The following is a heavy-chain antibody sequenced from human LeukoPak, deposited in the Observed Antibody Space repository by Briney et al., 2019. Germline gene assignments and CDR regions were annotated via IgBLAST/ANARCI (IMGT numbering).Heavy chain of an antibody. CDR2: ISYDATYK. CDR3: AKDPSRLLYYFEY. V-gene: IGHV3-30*18. Sequence: PGGSLRLSCAASGFTFSSNGMHWVRQAPGKGLEWVAVISYDATYKYYADSVKGRFTISRDNSRDTLYLQMNSLRPEDTAMYYCAKDPSRLLYYFEYWGQGTLVTVSS. CDR1: GFTFSSNG. J-gene: IGHJ4*02. D-gene: IGHD2-15*01.